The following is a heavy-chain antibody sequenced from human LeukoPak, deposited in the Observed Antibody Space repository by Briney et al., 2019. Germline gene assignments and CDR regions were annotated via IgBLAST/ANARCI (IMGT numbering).Heavy chain of an antibody. CDR1: GGTFSSYA. J-gene: IGHJ4*02. D-gene: IGHD4-17*01. CDR3: ARGGGYDYGDYVFDY. CDR2: IIPIFGTA. V-gene: IGHV1-69*01. Sequence: ASVKVSCKASGGTFSSYAISWVRQAPGQGLEWMGGIIPIFGTASYAQKFQGRVTITADESTSTAYMELSSLRSEDTAVYYCARGGGYDYGDYVFDYWGQGTLVTVSS.